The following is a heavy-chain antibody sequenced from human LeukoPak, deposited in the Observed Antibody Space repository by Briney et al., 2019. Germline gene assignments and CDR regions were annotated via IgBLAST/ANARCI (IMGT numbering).Heavy chain of an antibody. J-gene: IGHJ6*02. V-gene: IGHV3-38-3*01. CDR2: ISGGST. CDR3: AKDRRSGSYGMDV. Sequence: PGGSLRLSFAASGFTVSSNEMSWVRQAPGKGLEWVSSISGGSTYYADSRKGRFTISRDNSKNTLYLQMNSLRAEDTAVYYCAKDRRSGSYGMDVWGQGTTVTVSS. CDR1: GFTVSSNE. D-gene: IGHD1-26*01.